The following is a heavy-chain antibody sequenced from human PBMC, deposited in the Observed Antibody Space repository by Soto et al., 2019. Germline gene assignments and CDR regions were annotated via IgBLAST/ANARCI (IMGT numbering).Heavy chain of an antibody. Sequence: EVQLVESGGGLVQPGGSLRLSCAASGFTFSGSWKHWVRQAPGKGLVWVSRINGDGSGTSYADFVKGRFTISRDDAKNTLFLQMNGLRAEDTAVYYSARGIFGSGTANDYWGQGTLVTVSS. CDR2: INGDGSGT. D-gene: IGHD3-10*01. J-gene: IGHJ4*02. CDR3: ARGIFGSGTANDY. CDR1: GFTFSGSW. V-gene: IGHV3-74*01.